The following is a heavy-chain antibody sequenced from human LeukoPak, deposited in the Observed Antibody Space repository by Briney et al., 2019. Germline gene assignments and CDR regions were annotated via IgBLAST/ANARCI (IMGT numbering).Heavy chain of an antibody. D-gene: IGHD2-15*01. V-gene: IGHV3-30*18. J-gene: IGHJ6*02. CDR1: GFTFSSYG. CDR2: ISYDGSNK. CDR3: AKAREGYCSGGSCYSPHYYYGMDV. Sequence: RRSLRLSCAASGFTFSSYGMHWVRQTPGKGLEWVAVISYDGSNKYYADSVKGRFTISRDNSKNTLYLQMNSLRAEDTAVCYCAKAREGYCSGGSCYSPHYYYGMDVWGQGTTVTVSS.